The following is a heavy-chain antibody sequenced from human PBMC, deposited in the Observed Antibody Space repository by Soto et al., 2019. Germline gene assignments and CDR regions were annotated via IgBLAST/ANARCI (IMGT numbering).Heavy chain of an antibody. CDR2: INPSGGST. D-gene: IGHD1-1*01. V-gene: IGHV1-46*01. J-gene: IGHJ4*02. CDR3: ARDFFGTTGTGDRDY. Sequence: QVQLVQSGAEVKKPGASVKVSCKASGYTFTSYYMHWVRQAPGQGLEWLGIINPSGGSTSYAQKFQGRVNMTRDTSTSTVYMELSSLRSEDTAVYYCARDFFGTTGTGDRDYWGQGTLVTVSS. CDR1: GYTFTSYY.